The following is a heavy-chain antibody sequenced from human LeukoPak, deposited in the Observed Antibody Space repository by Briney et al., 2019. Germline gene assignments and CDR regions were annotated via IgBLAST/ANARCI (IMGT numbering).Heavy chain of an antibody. V-gene: IGHV3-64*02. J-gene: IGHJ4*02. Sequence: GGSLRLSCVASGFTFSSYAMHWVRQAPGKGLEYVSAISYNGGSTYYADSVKGRFTISRDNSKNTLYLQMGSLRLEDMAVYYCARRAAADSFYSDYWGQGTLVTVSS. D-gene: IGHD6-13*01. CDR2: ISYNGGST. CDR1: GFTFSSYA. CDR3: ARRAAADSFYSDY.